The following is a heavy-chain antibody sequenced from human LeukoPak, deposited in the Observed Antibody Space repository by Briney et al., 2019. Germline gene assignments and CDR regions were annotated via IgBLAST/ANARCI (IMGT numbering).Heavy chain of an antibody. V-gene: IGHV3-7*04. Sequence: PGGSLRLSCAASGFTFSSYWMSWVRQAPGKGLEWVANIKKDGSEKYYVDSVKGRFTISRDNAKKSLYLQMNSLRAEDTAVYYCARGYYYDSSGPNIPFDYWGQGTLVTVSS. CDR1: GFTFSSYW. CDR2: IKKDGSEK. D-gene: IGHD3-22*01. J-gene: IGHJ4*02. CDR3: ARGYYYDSSGPNIPFDY.